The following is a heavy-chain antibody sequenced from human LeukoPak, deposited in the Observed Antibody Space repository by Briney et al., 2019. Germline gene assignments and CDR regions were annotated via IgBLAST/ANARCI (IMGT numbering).Heavy chain of an antibody. CDR3: ARERVGDIVLMVYGGTFDY. D-gene: IGHD2-8*01. CDR2: IYYSGST. V-gene: IGHV4-59*01. J-gene: IGHJ4*02. CDR1: GDSISSYY. Sequence: SETLSLTCTVSGDSISSYYWSWIRQPPGKGLEWIGYIYYSGSTNYNPSPKSRVTISLDTSKNQFSLKLTSVTAADTAVYYCARERVGDIVLMVYGGTFDYWGQGTLVTVSS.